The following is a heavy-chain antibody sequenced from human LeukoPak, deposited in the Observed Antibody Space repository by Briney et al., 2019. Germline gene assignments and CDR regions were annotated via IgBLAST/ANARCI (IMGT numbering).Heavy chain of an antibody. Sequence: GGSLRLSCAASGFTFRNYAMSWVRQAPGKGLEWVSVIYSGDRTNYADSVKGRFTISRDNSKNTLFFQMNSLRAEDTAVYYCARLTSGNGLDVWGQGTTVTVSS. CDR2: IYSGDRT. D-gene: IGHD3-3*01. J-gene: IGHJ6*02. CDR1: GFTFRNYA. V-gene: IGHV3-66*04. CDR3: ARLTSGNGLDV.